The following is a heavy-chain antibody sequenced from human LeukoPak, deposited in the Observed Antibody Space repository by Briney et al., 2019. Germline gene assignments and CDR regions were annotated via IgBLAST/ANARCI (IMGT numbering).Heavy chain of an antibody. CDR1: GFTFSSYS. D-gene: IGHD2-15*01. CDR2: ISTSSSSM. J-gene: IGHJ6*02. CDR3: ARERWYCSGGTCYSNHYGMDV. V-gene: IGHV3-21*01. Sequence: GGSLRLSCAASGFTFSSYSMNWVRQAPGKGLEWVSSISTSSSSMYYADSVKGRFTISRDNAKNSLYLQMNSLRAEDTAVYYCARERWYCSGGTCYSNHYGMDVWGQGTTVTVSS.